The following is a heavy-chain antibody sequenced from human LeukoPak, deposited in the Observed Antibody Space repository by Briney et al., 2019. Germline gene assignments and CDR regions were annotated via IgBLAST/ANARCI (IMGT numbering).Heavy chain of an antibody. Sequence: SETLSLTCTVSGGSIRNYYWYWIRQPAGRGLEWIGRVYTSGSTNYNPSLKSRVTMSVDTSTNQSSLKLSSVTAADTAVYFCAREGRSPITAIPYYYFIDAWGKGTRVTVSS. CDR2: VYTSGST. J-gene: IGHJ6*03. CDR3: AREGRSPITAIPYYYFIDA. D-gene: IGHD1-26*01. CDR1: GGSIRNYY. V-gene: IGHV4-4*07.